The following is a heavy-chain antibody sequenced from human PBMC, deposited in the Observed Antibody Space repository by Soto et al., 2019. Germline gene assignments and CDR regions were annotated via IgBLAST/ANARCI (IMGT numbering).Heavy chain of an antibody. D-gene: IGHD1-26*01. CDR2: IYNSRTT. J-gene: IGHJ4*02. Sequence: SETLSLTCTVSGGSITSTDDYWNWIRQHPGKGLEWIGYIYNSRTTYYSPSFNSRGTISLDTSQNQFSLKLTFVTAADTAIYYCARVIDRGSYYSFGQWGQGSLVTVSS. V-gene: IGHV4-31*03. CDR1: GGSITSTDDY. CDR3: ARVIDRGSYYSFGQ.